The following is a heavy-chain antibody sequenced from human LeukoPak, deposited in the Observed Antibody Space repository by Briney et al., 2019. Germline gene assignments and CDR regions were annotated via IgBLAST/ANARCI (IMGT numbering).Heavy chain of an antibody. CDR3: ARGNVDYYDSSGYSLGMDV. CDR1: GYTLTELS. D-gene: IGHD3-22*01. J-gene: IGHJ6*02. Sequence: GASVKVSCKVSGYTLTELSMHWVRQAPGKGLEWMGGFDPEDGETIYAQKFQGRVTMTEDTSTDTAYMELSSLRSEDTAVYYCARGNVDYYDSSGYSLGMDVWGQGTTVTVSS. V-gene: IGHV1-24*01. CDR2: FDPEDGET.